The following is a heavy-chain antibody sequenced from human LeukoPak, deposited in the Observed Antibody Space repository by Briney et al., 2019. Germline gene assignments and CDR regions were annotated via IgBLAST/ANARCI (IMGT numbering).Heavy chain of an antibody. J-gene: IGHJ3*02. CDR1: GGSFSGYY. D-gene: IGHD6-13*01. Sequence: PSETLSLTCAVYGGSFSGYYWSWIRQPPGKGLEWIGEINHSGSTNYNPSLKSRVTISVDTSKNQLSLKLSSVTAADTAVYYCAGEQQLDDAFDIWGQGTMVTVSS. CDR2: INHSGST. V-gene: IGHV4-34*01. CDR3: AGEQQLDDAFDI.